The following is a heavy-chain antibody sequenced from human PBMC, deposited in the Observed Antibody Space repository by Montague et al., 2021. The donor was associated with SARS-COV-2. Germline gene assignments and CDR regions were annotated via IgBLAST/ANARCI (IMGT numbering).Heavy chain of an antibody. V-gene: IGHV4-39*01. D-gene: IGHD3-3*01. CDR1: GGSISSSSYY. Sequence: SETLSLTCTVSGGSISSSSYYWGWIRQPPGKGLEWTGSIYYSGSTYYNPSLKSRVTISVDTSKNQFSLKLSSVTAADTAVYYCARHPHQQISIFGVVWEGNCFDPWGQGTLVTVSS. CDR2: IYYSGST. J-gene: IGHJ5*02. CDR3: ARHPHQQISIFGVVWEGNCFDP.